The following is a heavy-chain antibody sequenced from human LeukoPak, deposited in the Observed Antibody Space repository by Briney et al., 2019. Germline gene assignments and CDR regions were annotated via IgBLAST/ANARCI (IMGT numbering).Heavy chain of an antibody. D-gene: IGHD5-18*01. CDR2: VSAYNGNT. V-gene: IGHV1-18*01. CDR1: GYTFTGYG. CDR3: ARNGYSYGSVLYYYYGMDV. Sequence: ASVKVSCKASGYTFTGYGISWVRQAPGQGLEWMGWVSAYNGNTNYAQKLQGRVTMTTDTSTSTAYMELRSLRSDDTAVYYCARNGYSYGSVLYYYYGMDVWGQGTTVTVSS. J-gene: IGHJ6*02.